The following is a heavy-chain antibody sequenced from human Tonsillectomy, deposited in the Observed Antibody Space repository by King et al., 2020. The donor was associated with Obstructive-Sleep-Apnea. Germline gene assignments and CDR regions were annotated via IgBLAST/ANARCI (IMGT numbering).Heavy chain of an antibody. CDR3: ASEGYSGYDYLFDF. CDR2: INGDGSST. CDR1: GFPFSNYR. Sequence: VQLVESGGGLVQPGGPLRLPCAASGFPFSNYRMHWVRQAPGKGLVGGSRINGDGSSTGYADPVKGRFTISRDNAKNTLYLQMNSLRAEDTAVYFCASEGYSGYDYLFDFWGQGTLVTVSS. J-gene: IGHJ4*02. D-gene: IGHD5-12*01. V-gene: IGHV3-74*02.